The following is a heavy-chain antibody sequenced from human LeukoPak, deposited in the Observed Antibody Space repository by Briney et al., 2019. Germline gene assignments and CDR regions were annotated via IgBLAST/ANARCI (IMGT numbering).Heavy chain of an antibody. D-gene: IGHD4-23*01. CDR3: AKDILRWAFDV. CDR1: GFTFSSSA. J-gene: IGHJ3*01. Sequence: PGGSLRLSCAASGFTFSSSAMSWVRQVPGKGLEWVSGISASGGSTYYADSVQGRFTISRDNSKNTLYLQMNSLRAEDTAVYYCAKDILRWAFDVWGQGTMVTVS. V-gene: IGHV3-23*01. CDR2: ISASGGST.